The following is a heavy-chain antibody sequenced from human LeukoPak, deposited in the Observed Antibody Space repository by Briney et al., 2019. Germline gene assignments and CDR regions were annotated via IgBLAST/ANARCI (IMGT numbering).Heavy chain of an antibody. D-gene: IGHD5-18*01. Sequence: GGSLRLSCAASGFTFSSYAMSWVRQLHGKGREWVSAISGSGGSTYYADSVKGRFTIARDNSKNTLYLQMNSLRAEDTAVYYCAKDIGNGYGDYWGQGTLVTVSS. CDR1: GFTFSSYA. CDR3: AKDIGNGYGDY. J-gene: IGHJ4*02. V-gene: IGHV3-23*01. CDR2: ISGSGGST.